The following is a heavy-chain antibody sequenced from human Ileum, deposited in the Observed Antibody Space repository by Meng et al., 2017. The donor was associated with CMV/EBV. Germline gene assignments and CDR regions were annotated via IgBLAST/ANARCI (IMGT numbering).Heavy chain of an antibody. Sequence: QVQLAESGPGRVKPSETLYLTCNVSGGSIRNYYWSWIRQPAGKGLEWIGRIYTGGSPNYNPSLYSRVTMSLDTSKNQFSLKLNSVTAADTAVYYCARLNYYDSREFDYWGQGTLVTVSS. V-gene: IGHV4-4*07. J-gene: IGHJ4*02. CDR1: GGSIRNYY. D-gene: IGHD3-22*01. CDR3: ARLNYYDSREFDY. CDR2: IYTGGSP.